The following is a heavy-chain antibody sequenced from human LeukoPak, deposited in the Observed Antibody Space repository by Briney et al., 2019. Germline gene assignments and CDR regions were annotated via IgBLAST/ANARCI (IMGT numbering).Heavy chain of an antibody. J-gene: IGHJ4*02. CDR2: INPSGGST. Sequence: AAVKVSCKASGYTLTSYYMHWVRQAPGQGRAWMGIINPSGGSTRYAQKFQGRVTMTRDTSTSTVYMELSSLRSEDTAVYYCARDHEYYYGSGSYYPGGCDYWGQGTLVTVSS. D-gene: IGHD3-10*01. CDR1: GYTLTSYY. V-gene: IGHV1-46*01. CDR3: ARDHEYYYGSGSYYPGGCDY.